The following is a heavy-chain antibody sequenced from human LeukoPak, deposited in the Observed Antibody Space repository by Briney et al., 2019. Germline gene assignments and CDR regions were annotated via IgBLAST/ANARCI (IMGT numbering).Heavy chain of an antibody. V-gene: IGHV1-18*01. CDR2: ISAYNGNT. Sequence: ASVKVSCKASGYTFTSYGISWVRQAPGQGLEWMGWISAYNGNTNYAQKLQGRVTMTIDTSTSTAYMELRSLRSDDTAVYYCARGLDLWYSSGWPEGHVAFDIWGQGTMVTVSS. CDR1: GYTFTSYG. CDR3: ARGLDLWYSSGWPEGHVAFDI. D-gene: IGHD6-19*01. J-gene: IGHJ3*02.